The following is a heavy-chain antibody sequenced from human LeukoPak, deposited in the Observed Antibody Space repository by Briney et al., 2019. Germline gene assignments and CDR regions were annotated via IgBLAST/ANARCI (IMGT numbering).Heavy chain of an antibody. D-gene: IGHD6-19*01. CDR3: AKPTYSSGWYLYDY. J-gene: IGHJ4*02. V-gene: IGHV3-23*01. Sequence: PGGSLRLSCAASGFTFSAFAMSWVRQAPGKGLEWVSAISGSGGSTYYADSVKGRFTISRDNSKNTLYLQMNSLRAEDTAVYYCAKPTYSSGWYLYDYWGQGTLVTVSS. CDR1: GFTFSAFA. CDR2: ISGSGGST.